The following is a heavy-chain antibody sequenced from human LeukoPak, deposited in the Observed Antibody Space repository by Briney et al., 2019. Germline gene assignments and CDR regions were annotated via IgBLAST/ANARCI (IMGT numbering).Heavy chain of an antibody. CDR2: INPSGGST. J-gene: IGHJ4*02. CDR3: ARERSIAARHFVY. V-gene: IGHV1-46*01. D-gene: IGHD6-6*01. CDR1: GYTFTSYY. Sequence: ASVKVSCKASGYTFTSYYIHWVRQAPGQGLEWMGIINPSGGSTSYAQKFQGRVTMTRGTSTSTVYMELSSLRSEDTAVYYCARERSIAARHFVYWGQGTLVTVSS.